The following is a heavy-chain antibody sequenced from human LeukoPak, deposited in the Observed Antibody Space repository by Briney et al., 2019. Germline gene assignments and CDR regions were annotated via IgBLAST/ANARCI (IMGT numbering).Heavy chain of an antibody. D-gene: IGHD3-3*01. V-gene: IGHV3-15*01. J-gene: IGHJ4*02. CDR1: GFTFSNAW. Sequence: GGSLRLSCAASGFTFSNAWMNWVRQAPGKGLEWVGRIKDKSDGGTTDYAAPVKGRFSISRDDSKNTLYLQMNSLETEDTAVYYCATADGGYDFWRADYFDYWGQGTLVTVSS. CDR3: ATADGGYDFWRADYFDY. CDR2: IKDKSDGGTT.